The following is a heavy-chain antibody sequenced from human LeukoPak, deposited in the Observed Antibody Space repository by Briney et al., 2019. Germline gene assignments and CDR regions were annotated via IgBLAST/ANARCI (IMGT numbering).Heavy chain of an antibody. CDR1: GFTFSSYS. Sequence: GGSLRLSCAASGFTFSSYSMNWVHQAPGKGLEWVSSISSSSSYIYYADSVKGRFTISRDNAKNSLYLQMNSLRAEDTAVYYCARDSGSGSFSDYWGQGTLVTVSS. D-gene: IGHD3-10*01. V-gene: IGHV3-21*01. J-gene: IGHJ4*02. CDR3: ARDSGSGSFSDY. CDR2: ISSSSSYI.